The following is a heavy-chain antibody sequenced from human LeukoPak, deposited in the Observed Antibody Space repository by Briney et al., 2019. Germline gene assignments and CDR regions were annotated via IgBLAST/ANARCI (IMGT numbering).Heavy chain of an antibody. CDR1: GITFSSYR. V-gene: IGHV3-48*01. D-gene: IGHD3-16*01. J-gene: IGHJ5*02. CDR2: LSSNNYTI. Sequence: GGSLRLSCAASGITFSSYRMNWVRQAPGKGLEWISYLSSNNYTIYYADSVKGRFIISRDNAKDSLYLQMNSLRAEDTAVYYCARVATDGGGFDPWGQGTLVTVSS. CDR3: ARVATDGGGFDP.